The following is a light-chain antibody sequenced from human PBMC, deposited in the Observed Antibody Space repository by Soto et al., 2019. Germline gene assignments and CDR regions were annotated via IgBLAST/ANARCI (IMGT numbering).Light chain of an antibody. CDR1: SSNIGSGYD. V-gene: IGLV1-40*01. CDR2: GNT. CDR3: QSYDNSLSGSEVV. Sequence: QTVVTQSPSVSGAPGQRVTISCTGSSSNIGSGYDVHWYQQIPGRAPKLLIYGNTNRPSGVPERFSATKSGTSASLAITGLQADDEADYYCQSYDNSLSGSEVVFGGGTQLTVL. J-gene: IGLJ3*02.